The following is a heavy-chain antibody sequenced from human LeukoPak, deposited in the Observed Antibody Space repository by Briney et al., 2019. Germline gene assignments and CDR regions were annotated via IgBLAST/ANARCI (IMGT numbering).Heavy chain of an antibody. CDR1: GFTFSSYA. V-gene: IGHV3-30-3*01. CDR3: ARDNPFGY. Sequence: PGGSLRLSCAASGFTFSSYAMHWVRQAPGKGLEWVAVISYDGSNKYYADSVKGRFTISRDNSKNTLYLQMNSLRAEDTAVYYCARDNPFGYWGQGTLVTVSS. J-gene: IGHJ4*02. CDR2: ISYDGSNK.